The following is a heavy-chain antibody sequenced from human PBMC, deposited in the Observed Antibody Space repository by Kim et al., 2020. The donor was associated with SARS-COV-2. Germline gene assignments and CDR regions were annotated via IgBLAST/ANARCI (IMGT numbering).Heavy chain of an antibody. D-gene: IGHD4-17*01. CDR3: ARDGIYGDPTFDY. J-gene: IGHJ4*02. Sequence: YAQKLQGRVTMTTDTSTSTAYMELRSLRSDDTAVYYCARDGIYGDPTFDYWGQGTLVTVSS. V-gene: IGHV1-18*01.